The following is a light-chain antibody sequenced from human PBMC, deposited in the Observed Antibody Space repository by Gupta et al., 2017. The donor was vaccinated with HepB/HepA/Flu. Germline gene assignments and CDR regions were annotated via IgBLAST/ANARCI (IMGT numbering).Light chain of an antibody. CDR1: QSVSGNY. CDR3: HQDCGSQLT. J-gene: IGKJ4*01. V-gene: IGKV3-20*01. Sequence: EIVLTQSPGTLSLSPGERVTLSCRASQSVSGNYFAWYQQKPGQAPRLLIYGASSSATGIPDRFSGSGSGTDFTLTISRLEAEDFAVYYCHQDCGSQLTFGGGTKVEIK. CDR2: GAS.